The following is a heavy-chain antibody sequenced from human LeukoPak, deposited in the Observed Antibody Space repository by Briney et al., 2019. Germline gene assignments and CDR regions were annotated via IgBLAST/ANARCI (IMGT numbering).Heavy chain of an antibody. Sequence: PPGGSLRLSCEASGFTFSSHWMSWVRQVPGKGLEWVANIKRDGSEKYYVDSVKGRFTMSRDNAKNSLYLQMNSLRAEDTAVYYCARRRGYSYGSSFDYWGQGTLVTVSS. J-gene: IGHJ4*02. CDR3: ARRRGYSYGSSFDY. V-gene: IGHV3-7*01. CDR2: IKRDGSEK. D-gene: IGHD5-18*01. CDR1: GFTFSSHW.